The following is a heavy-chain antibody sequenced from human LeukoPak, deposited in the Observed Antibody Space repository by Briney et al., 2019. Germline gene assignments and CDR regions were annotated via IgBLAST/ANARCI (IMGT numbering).Heavy chain of an antibody. CDR1: GFTFSSYS. V-gene: IGHV3-21*01. Sequence: GGSLRLSCAASGFTFSSYSMNWVRQAPGKGLEWVSSISSSSSYIYYADSVKGRFTISRDNAKNSLYLQMNSLRAEDTAVYYCARGGGSMHAFDIWGQGTMVTVSS. J-gene: IGHJ3*02. D-gene: IGHD2/OR15-2a*01. CDR3: ARGGGSMHAFDI. CDR2: ISSSSSYI.